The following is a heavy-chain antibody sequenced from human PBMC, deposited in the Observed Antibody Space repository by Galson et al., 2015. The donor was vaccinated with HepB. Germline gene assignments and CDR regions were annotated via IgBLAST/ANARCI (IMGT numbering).Heavy chain of an antibody. J-gene: IGHJ4*02. D-gene: IGHD3-16*01. Sequence: SLRLSCAASRFTFTSSGMHWVRQVPGKGLEWVAFVRYDGSDKYYADSVKGRFTISRDNSKNTLYLQMNSLRAEGTAVYYCAKEGRGGFDYWGQGTLVTVSS. CDR2: VRYDGSDK. CDR1: RFTFTSSG. CDR3: AKEGRGGFDY. V-gene: IGHV3-30*02.